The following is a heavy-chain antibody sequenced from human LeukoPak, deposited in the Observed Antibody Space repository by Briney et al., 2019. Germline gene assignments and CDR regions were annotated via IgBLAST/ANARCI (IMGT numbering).Heavy chain of an antibody. J-gene: IGHJ4*02. CDR2: ISAGGTTT. Sequence: GGSLRLSCAASGLNFSCHEMKSFRQAPGKGLEWVSGISAGGTTTYYVDAVRGRFTISRDNSNNTLYLQMNSLRVEDTAVYYCAKGGPYSRGYPYDSWGQGTLVTVSS. CDR3: AKGGPYSRGYPYDS. D-gene: IGHD3-16*01. CDR1: GLNFSCHE. V-gene: IGHV3-23*01.